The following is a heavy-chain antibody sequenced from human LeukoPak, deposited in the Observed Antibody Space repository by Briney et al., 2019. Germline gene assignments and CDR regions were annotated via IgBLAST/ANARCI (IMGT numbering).Heavy chain of an antibody. D-gene: IGHD6-19*01. J-gene: IGHJ6*03. CDR2: INPHNGNT. V-gene: IGHV1-18*01. Sequence: GASVKVSCKASGYTLTTYGVTWVRQAPGQGLEWVAWINPHNGNTNYAQNLQGGATVTTDASTSTAYMELRNLRSDDTALYYCARATRSFYYYMDVWGKGTTVTVS. CDR3: ARATRSFYYYMDV. CDR1: GYTLTTYG.